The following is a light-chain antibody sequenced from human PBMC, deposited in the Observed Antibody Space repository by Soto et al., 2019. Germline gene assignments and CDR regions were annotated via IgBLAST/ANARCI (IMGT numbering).Light chain of an antibody. J-gene: IGLJ1*01. CDR1: SGDIGSYNR. CDR3: SSYTNINTRACV. Sequence: QSALTQPASVSGSPGQSITISCTGTSGDIGSYNRVSWYQQHPGKAPKRIIYEVTDRPSGVSNRFSGSKSGNTASLPISGLQAEDEAEYYCSSYTNINTRACVFGTGTKLTVL. V-gene: IGLV2-14*01. CDR2: EVT.